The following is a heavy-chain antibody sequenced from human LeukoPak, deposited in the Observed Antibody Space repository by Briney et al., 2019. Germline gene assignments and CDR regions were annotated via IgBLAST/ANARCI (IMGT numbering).Heavy chain of an antibody. D-gene: IGHD5-18*01. CDR2: IYHSGST. V-gene: IGHV4-30-2*01. Sequence: SETLSLTCAVSGGSINSGGYSRSWIRQPPGKGLEWMGYIYHSGSTYYNPSLKGRVTMSVDRSKNHFSLKLNSVTAADTAVYYCARGYGTFDFWGQGILVTVSS. CDR1: GGSINSGGYS. CDR3: ARGYGTFDF. J-gene: IGHJ4*02.